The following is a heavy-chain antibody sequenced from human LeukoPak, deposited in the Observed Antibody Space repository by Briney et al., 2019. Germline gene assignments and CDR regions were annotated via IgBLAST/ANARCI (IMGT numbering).Heavy chain of an antibody. CDR1: GFTFSSYG. J-gene: IGHJ4*02. D-gene: IGHD2-15*01. CDR3: ARGCSGGSCLGDFDY. V-gene: IGHV3-48*02. Sequence: GGSLRLSCAASGFTFSSYGMNWVRQAPGKGLEWISYISSRSSTIYYADSVKGRFTISRDNAKNSLYLQMNSLRDEDTAVYYCARGCSGGSCLGDFDYWGQGALGTVSS. CDR2: ISSRSSTI.